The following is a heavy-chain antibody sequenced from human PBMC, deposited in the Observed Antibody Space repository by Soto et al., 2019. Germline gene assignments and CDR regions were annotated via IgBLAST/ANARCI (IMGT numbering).Heavy chain of an antibody. CDR2: ISYDGSNK. Sequence: QVQLVESGGGVVQPGRSLRLSCAASGFTFSSYGMHWVRQAPGKGLEWVAVISYDGSNKYYADSVKGRFTISRDNSKNTXYXXMNSLRAEDTAVYYCAKDLMRATSGPFDYYDGMDVWGQGTTVTVSS. J-gene: IGHJ6*02. V-gene: IGHV3-30*18. CDR1: GFTFSSYG. D-gene: IGHD1-26*01. CDR3: AKDLMRATSGPFDYYDGMDV.